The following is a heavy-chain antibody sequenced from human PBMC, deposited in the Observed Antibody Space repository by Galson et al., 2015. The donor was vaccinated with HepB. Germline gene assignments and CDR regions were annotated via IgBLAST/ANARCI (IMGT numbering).Heavy chain of an antibody. Sequence: SLRLSCAASGFTFSSYGMHWVRQAPGKGLEWVAVIWYDGSNKYYADSVKGRFTISRDNSKNTLYLQMNSLRAEDTAVYYCARNGYCSSTSCYFQSKSFDYWGQGTLVTVSS. V-gene: IGHV3-33*01. D-gene: IGHD2-2*03. J-gene: IGHJ4*02. CDR2: IWYDGSNK. CDR3: ARNGYCSSTSCYFQSKSFDY. CDR1: GFTFSSYG.